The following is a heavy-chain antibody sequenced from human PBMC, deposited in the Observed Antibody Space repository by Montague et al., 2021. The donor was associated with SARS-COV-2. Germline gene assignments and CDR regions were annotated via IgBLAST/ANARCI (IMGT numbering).Heavy chain of an antibody. Sequence: SLRLSCAASGFTFRSHWMHWVRQVPEKELVWVSRIDNDGSSTNYVDSVKGRFTISRDNAKNTLDLQMNSLRAEDTAVYYCARDPYYDILTGYYNYWGQGTLVTVSS. J-gene: IGHJ4*02. CDR3: ARDPYYDILTGYYNY. D-gene: IGHD3-9*01. CDR1: GFTFRSHW. CDR2: IDNDGSST. V-gene: IGHV3-74*01.